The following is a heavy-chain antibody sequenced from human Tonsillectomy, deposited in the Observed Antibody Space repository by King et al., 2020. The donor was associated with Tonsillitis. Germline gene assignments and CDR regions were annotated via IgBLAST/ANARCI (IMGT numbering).Heavy chain of an antibody. CDR2: NYYSWSP. D-gene: IGHD3-22*01. CDR3: ASDPLHYYDSSGYV. V-gene: IGHV4-59*01. Sequence: QLQESGPGLVKPSETLSLTCTVSGDSISNYYWSWIRQPPGKGLEWIGYNYYSWSPSYNPSLKSRVTISIDTSKNQFSLQLSSVTAADTAVYYCASDPLHYYDSSGYVWGQGTLVTVSS. CDR1: GDSISNYY. J-gene: IGHJ4*02.